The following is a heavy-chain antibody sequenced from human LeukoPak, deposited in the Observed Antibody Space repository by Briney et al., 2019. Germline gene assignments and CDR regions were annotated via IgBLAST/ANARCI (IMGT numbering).Heavy chain of an antibody. V-gene: IGHV4-4*07. J-gene: IGHJ5*02. CDR1: GGSISSDY. D-gene: IGHD3-10*01. CDR3: ARVPTRYYYGSGSYRWFDP. CDR2: IYNTGTT. Sequence: SETLSLTCTVSGGSISSDYWSWIRQPAGKGLEWIGRIYNTGTTNYNSSLKSRATISVDTSKNQFSLKLSSVTAADTAVYYCARVPTRYYYGSGSYRWFDPWGQGTLVTVSS.